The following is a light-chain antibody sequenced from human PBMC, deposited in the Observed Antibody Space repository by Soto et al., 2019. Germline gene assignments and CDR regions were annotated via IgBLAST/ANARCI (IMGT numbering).Light chain of an antibody. CDR3: CSYAGSSTSVV. CDR1: SSDVGSYNP. V-gene: IGLV2-23*01. Sequence: QSALTQPASVSGSPGQSITISCTGTSSDVGSYNPVSWYQQHPGKAPKLMIYEGSKRPSRVSNRFSGSKSGNTASLTISGLQAEDEADYYCCSYAGSSTSVVFGGGTKLTVL. J-gene: IGLJ2*01. CDR2: EGS.